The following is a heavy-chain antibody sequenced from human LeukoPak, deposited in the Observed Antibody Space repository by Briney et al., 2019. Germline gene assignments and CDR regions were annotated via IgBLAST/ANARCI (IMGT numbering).Heavy chain of an antibody. Sequence: PSETLSLTCTVSGGSISSYYWSWIRQPPGKGLEWIGYIYYSGSTNYNPSLKSRVTISVDTSKNQFSLKLSSVTAADTAVYYCAREAVPAAISWTRIGYFDLWGRGTLVTVSS. CDR2: IYYSGST. D-gene: IGHD2-2*01. J-gene: IGHJ2*01. V-gene: IGHV4-59*01. CDR1: GGSISSYY. CDR3: AREAVPAAISWTRIGYFDL.